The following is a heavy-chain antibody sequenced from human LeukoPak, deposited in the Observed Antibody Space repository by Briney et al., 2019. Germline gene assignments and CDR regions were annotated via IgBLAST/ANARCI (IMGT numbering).Heavy chain of an antibody. D-gene: IGHD3-10*01. CDR2: IYLDDSDT. CDR3: VRQRGASGTINHFDP. CDR1: GYSFTTYW. J-gene: IGHJ5*02. V-gene: IGHV5-51*01. Sequence: GESLKISRKTSGYSFTTYWIGWVRQMPGTGLEWVRAIYLDDSDTRYSPSFQGQVVISADRSIRTAYLQWNTLKTSDTAMYYCVRQRGASGTINHFDPWGQGTLVTVSS.